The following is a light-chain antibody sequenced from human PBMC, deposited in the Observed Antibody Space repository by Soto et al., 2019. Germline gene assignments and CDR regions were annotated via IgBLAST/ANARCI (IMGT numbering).Light chain of an antibody. J-gene: IGKJ5*01. V-gene: IGKV3D-20*01. CDR2: DAS. CDR1: QTVRSSY. CDR3: QQYSSSRMT. Sequence: EIVLTQSPGTLSLSPGERATLSCGASQTVRSSYLAWYQQKPGLAPRLLIYDASSRATGIPDRFSGSGSGTDFTLTISRLEPEDFAVYYCQQYSSSRMTFGQGTRLEIK.